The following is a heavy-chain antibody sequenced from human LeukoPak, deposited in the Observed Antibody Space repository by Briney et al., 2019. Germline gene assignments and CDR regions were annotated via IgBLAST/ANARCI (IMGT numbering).Heavy chain of an antibody. CDR3: ARGDYGDYSNWFDP. V-gene: IGHV4-59*01. CDR1: GGSISSYY. J-gene: IGHJ5*02. D-gene: IGHD4-17*01. Sequence: PSETLSLTCTVSGGSISSYYWSWIRQPPGKGLEWIGYIYYSGSTNYNPSLKSRVTISVDTSKNQFSLKLSSVTATDTAVYYCARGDYGDYSNWFDPWGQGTLVTVSS. CDR2: IYYSGST.